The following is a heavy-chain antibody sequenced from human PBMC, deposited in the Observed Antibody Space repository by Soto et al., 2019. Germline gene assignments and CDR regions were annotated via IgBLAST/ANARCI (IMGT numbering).Heavy chain of an antibody. CDR2: IYYSGST. CDR1: GGSVSSGSYY. CDR3: ATRSVTTTSFDF. V-gene: IGHV4-61*01. J-gene: IGHJ4*02. D-gene: IGHD4-17*01. Sequence: SETLSLTCTVSGGSVSSGSYYWSWIRQPPGKGLEWIGYIYYSGSTNYNPSLKSRVTISVDTSKNQFSLRLTSVTAADTAVYYCATRSVTTTSFDFWGQGTRVTVSS.